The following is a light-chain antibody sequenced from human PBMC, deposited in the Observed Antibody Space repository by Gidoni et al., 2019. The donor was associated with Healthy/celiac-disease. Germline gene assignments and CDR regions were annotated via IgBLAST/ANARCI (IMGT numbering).Light chain of an antibody. V-gene: IGKV3-11*01. Sequence: EIVLTQSPATLSLSPGERATLSCRASQSVSSYLAWYQQKPGQAPRLLIYDSSNRATGIPARFSGSGSGTDFTLTISSLEPEDFAIYSCQQRSNWPRITFGPXTKVDIK. CDR1: QSVSSY. J-gene: IGKJ3*01. CDR2: DSS. CDR3: QQRSNWPRIT.